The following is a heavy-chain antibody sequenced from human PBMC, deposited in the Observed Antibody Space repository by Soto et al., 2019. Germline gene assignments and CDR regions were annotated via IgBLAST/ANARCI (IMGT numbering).Heavy chain of an antibody. D-gene: IGHD5-12*01. CDR1: GRSISSSSYY. CDR3: VSHVSRGGWIVATSRRFDY. V-gene: IGHV4-39*01. J-gene: IGHJ4*02. Sequence: PETLSLTCTVSGRSISSSSYYWGWIRQPPGKGLERIGSIYYSGSTYYNPSLMSPATISLDTSKNSFSLPLSPVTAADTPVYYCVSHVSRGGWIVATSRRFDYWGQGTLVTVSS. CDR2: IYYSGST.